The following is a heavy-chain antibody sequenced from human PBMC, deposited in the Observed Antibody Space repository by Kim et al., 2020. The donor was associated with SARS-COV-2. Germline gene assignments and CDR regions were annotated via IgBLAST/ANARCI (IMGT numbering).Heavy chain of an antibody. CDR2: NT. V-gene: IGHV1-18*01. J-gene: IGHJ4*02. D-gene: IGHD5-12*01. Sequence: NTNYAQKLQGRVTMTTDTSTSTAYMELRSLRSDDTAVYYCARDGSALNDYWGQGTLVTVSS. CDR3: ARDGSALNDY.